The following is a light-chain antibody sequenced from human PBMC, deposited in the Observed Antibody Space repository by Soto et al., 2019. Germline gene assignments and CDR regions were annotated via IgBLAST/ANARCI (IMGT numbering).Light chain of an antibody. J-gene: IGKJ4*01. Sequence: DIILTQSPATLSVSPEESAILSCRASQNIASNLAWYQQRPGQPPRLLIFGASTSATGIPARFSGSGSGTDFSLTISSLQSEDSAVYYWQQYNKWPPLTFGGGTKVEIK. CDR1: QNIASN. CDR2: GAS. CDR3: QQYNKWPPLT. V-gene: IGKV3-15*01.